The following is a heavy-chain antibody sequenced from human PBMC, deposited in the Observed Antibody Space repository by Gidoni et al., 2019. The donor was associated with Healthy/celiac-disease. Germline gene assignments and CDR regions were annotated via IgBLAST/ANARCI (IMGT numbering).Heavy chain of an antibody. CDR2: IFSNDEK. CDR3: ARTKEYSSSWYPFDI. Sequence: QVTLKESGPALVKHTETLTLTCTVSGFSLSNARMGVSWIRQPPGKALEWLAHIFSNDEKSYSTSLKSRTNISKDTSKSQVGLTMTNMDPVDTATYYCARTKEYSSSWYPFDIWGQGTMVTVSS. J-gene: IGHJ3*02. CDR1: GFSLSNARMG. D-gene: IGHD6-13*01. V-gene: IGHV2-26*01.